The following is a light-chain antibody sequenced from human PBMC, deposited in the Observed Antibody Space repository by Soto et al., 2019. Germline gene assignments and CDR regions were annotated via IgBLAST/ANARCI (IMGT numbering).Light chain of an antibody. Sequence: DIQMTQSPSSLSASVGGRVTITCRASQSISSYLTWYQEKPGKAPNLLIYAASSLQGGVPSRFSGSGSGTEFTLTINSLQPEDFATYYCLQHYNYPWTFGQGTKVDI. CDR2: AAS. V-gene: IGKV1-9*01. CDR3: LQHYNYPWT. CDR1: QSISSY. J-gene: IGKJ1*01.